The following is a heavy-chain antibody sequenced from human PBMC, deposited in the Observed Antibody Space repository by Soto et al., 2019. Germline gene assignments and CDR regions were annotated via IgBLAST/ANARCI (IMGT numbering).Heavy chain of an antibody. CDR1: GGTFSSYT. J-gene: IGHJ3*02. CDR3: ARGEGDTAMAYAGAFDI. D-gene: IGHD5-18*01. V-gene: IGHV1-69*02. Sequence: QVQLVQSGAEVKKPGSSVKVSCKASGGTFSSYTISWVRQAPGQGLEWMGRIIPIRGIANYAQKFQGRVTITADKSTSTAYMELSSLRSEDTAVYYCARGEGDTAMAYAGAFDIWGQGTMVTVSS. CDR2: IIPIRGIA.